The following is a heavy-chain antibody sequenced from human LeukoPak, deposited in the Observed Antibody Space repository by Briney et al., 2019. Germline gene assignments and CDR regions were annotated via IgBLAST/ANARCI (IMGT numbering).Heavy chain of an antibody. J-gene: IGHJ4*02. Sequence: SVKVSCKASGGTFSNYVISWVRQAPGQGLEWMGGIIPIFGTANYAQKFQGRVTITADESTSTAYMELSSLRSEDTAVYYCARGDYYGSGTYLYYFDYWGRGTLVTVSS. V-gene: IGHV1-69*13. CDR3: ARGDYYGSGTYLYYFDY. D-gene: IGHD3-10*01. CDR1: GGTFSNYV. CDR2: IIPIFGTA.